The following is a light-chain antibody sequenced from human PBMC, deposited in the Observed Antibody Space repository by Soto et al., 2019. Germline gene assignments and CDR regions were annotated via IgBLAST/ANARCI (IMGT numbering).Light chain of an antibody. CDR3: QQYNNWWT. CDR1: QSVGNN. Sequence: EIVLTQSPATLSLSPGERATLSCRASQSVGNNLAWYQQKPGQAPGLLIYEASTRATGIPARFSGSGSGTEFTLTISSLQSEDFAVYYCQQYNNWWTFGQGTKVDTK. V-gene: IGKV3-15*01. J-gene: IGKJ1*01. CDR2: EAS.